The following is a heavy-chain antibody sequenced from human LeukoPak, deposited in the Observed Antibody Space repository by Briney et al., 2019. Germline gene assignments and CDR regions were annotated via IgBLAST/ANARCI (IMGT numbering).Heavy chain of an antibody. Sequence: AGGSLRLSCAASGFTLSYYWMSWVRQAPGKGLEWVANIKQDGNEKYYVDSVKGRFTISRDNAKNSLYLQMNSLRAEDTALYYCVRWDDYWGQGTLVTVSS. CDR2: IKQDGNEK. D-gene: IGHD1-26*01. V-gene: IGHV3-7*01. J-gene: IGHJ4*02. CDR1: GFTLSYYW. CDR3: VRWDDY.